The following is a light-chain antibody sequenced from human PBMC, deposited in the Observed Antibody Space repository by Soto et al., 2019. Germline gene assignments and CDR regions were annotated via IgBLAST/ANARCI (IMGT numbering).Light chain of an antibody. CDR1: QGISNH. J-gene: IGKJ5*01. CDR3: LQHTNFPLT. Sequence: DIQKTQSLSASSASXXDKVXITCPASQGISNHLVWFQQRPGKLPKXXIYDASSLQTGVPSRFSGSGSGTDFTLTISSLQPEDFATYYCLQHTNFPLTFGQGTRLEIK. V-gene: IGKV1-17*03. CDR2: DAS.